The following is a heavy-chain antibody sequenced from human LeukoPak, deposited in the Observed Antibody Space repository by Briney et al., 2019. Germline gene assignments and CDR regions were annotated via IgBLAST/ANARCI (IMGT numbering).Heavy chain of an antibody. Sequence: GPVKVSCKASGYTFTGYHMHWVRQAPGQGLEWMGRINPNSGDTNYAQKFQGRVTMTRDTSISTAYMELSRLRSDDTAVYYCARDYCSSTSWLFDYWGQGTLVTVSS. J-gene: IGHJ4*02. CDR3: ARDYCSSTSWLFDY. V-gene: IGHV1-2*06. D-gene: IGHD2-2*01. CDR1: GYTFTGYH. CDR2: INPNSGDT.